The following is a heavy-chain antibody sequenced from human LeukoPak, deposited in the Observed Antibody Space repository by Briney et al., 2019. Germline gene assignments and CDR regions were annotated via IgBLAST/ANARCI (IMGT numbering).Heavy chain of an antibody. CDR3: ARDDGLLWFGSPHYYMDV. Sequence: GGSLRLSCAASGFTVSSNYMSWVRQAPGEGLEWVSVIYSGGSTYYADSVKGRFTISRDNSKNTLYLQMNSLRAEDTAVYYCARDDGLLWFGSPHYYMDVWGKGTTVTVSS. CDR2: IYSGGST. D-gene: IGHD3-10*01. J-gene: IGHJ6*03. V-gene: IGHV3-66*01. CDR1: GFTVSSNY.